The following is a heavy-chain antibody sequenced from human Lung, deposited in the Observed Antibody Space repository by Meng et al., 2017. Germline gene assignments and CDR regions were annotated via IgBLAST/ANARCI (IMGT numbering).Heavy chain of an antibody. V-gene: IGHV3-21*01. D-gene: IGHD2-15*01. CDR2: ISSSSA. Sequence: EVQLVESGGGPGKPGGPLRRSCAASGFTFSSGSMNWIREAPGRGLEWVSSISSSSAYADSVKGRFTISRDNAKNSLYLQMNSLRAEDTAVYYCARGRVVVAAAPSDYWGQGTLVTVSS. CDR1: GFTFSSGS. J-gene: IGHJ4*02. CDR3: ARGRVVVAAAPSDY.